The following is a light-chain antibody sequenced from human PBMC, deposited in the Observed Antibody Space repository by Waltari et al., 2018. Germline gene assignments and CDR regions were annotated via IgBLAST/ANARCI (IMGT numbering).Light chain of an antibody. V-gene: IGKV3-15*01. CDR1: HSVSSN. J-gene: IGKJ1*01. CDR3: QQYNNWPPTWT. CDR2: GAS. Sequence: EIVMTQSPATLSVSPGERATLPCRASHSVSSNLAWYQQKPGQAPRLLIYGASTRATGIPARFSGSGSGTEFTLTISSLQSEDFAVYYCQQYNNWPPTWTFGQGTKVEIK.